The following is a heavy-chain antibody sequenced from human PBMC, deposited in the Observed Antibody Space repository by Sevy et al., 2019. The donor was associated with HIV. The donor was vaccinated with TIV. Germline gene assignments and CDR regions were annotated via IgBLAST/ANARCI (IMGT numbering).Heavy chain of an antibody. CDR3: ARGENNDEFFQY. CDR2: TSYDGSHK. Sequence: GGSLRLSCAASGFTFSNYAMHWVRQAPGKGLAWVAVTSYDGSHKYYADSVKGRFTDSRDNSRNILSLEMNSLRRDDTAVYYCARGENNDEFFQYWGQGTLVTVSS. J-gene: IGHJ1*01. V-gene: IGHV3-30*04. D-gene: IGHD1-26*01. CDR1: GFTFSNYA.